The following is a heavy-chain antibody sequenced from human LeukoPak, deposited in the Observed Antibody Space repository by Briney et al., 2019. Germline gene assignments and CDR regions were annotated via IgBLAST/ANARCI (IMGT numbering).Heavy chain of an antibody. D-gene: IGHD6-13*01. CDR3: ASSAGGIAAALDAVDI. Sequence: SETLSLTCAVYGGSFSEYYWSWIRQPPGKGLEWIGEINHSGSTNYNPSLKSRVTISVDTSKNQFSLKLSSVTAADTAVYYCASSAGGIAAALDAVDIWGEGRMVTVSS. J-gene: IGHJ3*02. CDR1: GGSFSEYY. V-gene: IGHV4-34*01. CDR2: INHSGST.